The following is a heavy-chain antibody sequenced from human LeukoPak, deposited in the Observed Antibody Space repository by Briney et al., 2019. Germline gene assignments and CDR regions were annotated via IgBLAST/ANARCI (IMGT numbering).Heavy chain of an antibody. V-gene: IGHV4-34*01. Sequence: SETLSLTCAVYGGSFSFYYWSWIRQPPGKGLEWLGEINYSGSNNYNPSLKSRVTISVDTSKDQFHLKLSSVNAADTAVYYCARGRDVVVPAAIRANTYYYYYYMDVWGKGTTVTVSS. J-gene: IGHJ6*03. CDR3: ARGRDVVVPAAIRANTYYYYYYMDV. D-gene: IGHD2-2*01. CDR1: GGSFSFYY. CDR2: INYSGSN.